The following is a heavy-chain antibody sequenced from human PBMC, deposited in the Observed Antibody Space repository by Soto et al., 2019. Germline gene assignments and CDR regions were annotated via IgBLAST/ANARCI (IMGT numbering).Heavy chain of an antibody. V-gene: IGHV1-3*01. CDR3: AAPDCSSTSCYICSDYAFDI. J-gene: IGHJ3*02. D-gene: IGHD2-2*02. CDR1: GYTFTSYA. Sequence: QVQLVQSGAEVKKPGASVKVSCKASGYTFTSYAMHWVRQAPGHRLEWMGWINVGIGNTKYSQKFQGRVTITRDTSASTAYMELSSLRSEDTAVYYCAAPDCSSTSCYICSDYAFDIWGQGTMVTVSS. CDR2: INVGIGNT.